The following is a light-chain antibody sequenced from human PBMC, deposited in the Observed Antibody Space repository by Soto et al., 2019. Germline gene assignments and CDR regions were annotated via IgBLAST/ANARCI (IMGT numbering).Light chain of an antibody. CDR3: QQTFNTPWT. CDR2: GAS. J-gene: IGKJ1*01. V-gene: IGKV1-39*01. CDR1: QRISNF. Sequence: DIQMTQSPSSLSASVGDSITITCRASQRISNFLNWYRHKPGKAPRLLIYGASTLQSGVPSRFSGSGSGTDFTLTIGSLQPEDFATYYCQQTFNTPWTFGQGTKVEIK.